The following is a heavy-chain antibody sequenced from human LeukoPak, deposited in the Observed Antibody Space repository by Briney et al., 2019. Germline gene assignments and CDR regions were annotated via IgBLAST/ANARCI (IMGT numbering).Heavy chain of an antibody. V-gene: IGHV3-48*02. D-gene: IGHD6-19*01. CDR3: TSAAVAGTVY. J-gene: IGHJ4*02. CDR1: GFTFSSYS. CDR2: ISSSSSSI. Sequence: GGSLRLSCAASGFTFSSYSMNWVRQAPGKGLEWISHISSSSSSIYYADSAKGRFTISRDNAKNSLYLQMNSLRDDDTAVYYCTSAAVAGTVYWGQGTLVTVSS.